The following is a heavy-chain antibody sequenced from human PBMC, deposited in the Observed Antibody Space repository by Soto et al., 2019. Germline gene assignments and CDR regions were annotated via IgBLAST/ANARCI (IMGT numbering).Heavy chain of an antibody. V-gene: IGHV4-30-4*01. Sequence: PSETLSLTCTVSGGSISSGDYYWSWIRQPPGKGLEWIGYIYYSGSTYYNPSLKSRVTMSVDTSKNQFSLKLSSVTAADTAVYYCARGLSPLRYFDWVFGYWGQGTLVTVSS. CDR1: GGSISSGDYY. D-gene: IGHD3-9*01. CDR3: ARGLSPLRYFDWVFGY. J-gene: IGHJ4*02. CDR2: IYYSGST.